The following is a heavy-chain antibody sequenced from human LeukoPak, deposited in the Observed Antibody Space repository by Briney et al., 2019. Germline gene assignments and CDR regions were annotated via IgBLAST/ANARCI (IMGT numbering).Heavy chain of an antibody. CDR1: GGTFSSYA. D-gene: IGHD3-16*02. V-gene: IGHV1-69*13. Sequence: SVKVSCKASGGTFSSYAISWVRQAPGQGLEWMGGIIPILGTANYAQKFQGRVTITADESTSTAYMELSSLRSEDTAVYYCARTLYDYVWGSYRPYYFDYWGQGTLVTVSS. CDR2: IIPILGTA. CDR3: ARTLYDYVWGSYRPYYFDY. J-gene: IGHJ4*02.